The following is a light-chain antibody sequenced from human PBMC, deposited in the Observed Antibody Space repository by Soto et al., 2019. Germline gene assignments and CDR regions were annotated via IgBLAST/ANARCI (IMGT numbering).Light chain of an antibody. Sequence: EIVLTQSPGTLSLSPGEKATLSCKASQSVSRSYLAWYQQKFGQAPRLLIYGAFSRATGIPGRFSGSGSGTHFTLTISRLEPEHFPVYYCQQYASSPPTFGGGTKADIK. CDR2: GAF. CDR3: QQYASSPPT. V-gene: IGKV3-20*01. J-gene: IGKJ4*01. CDR1: QSVSRSY.